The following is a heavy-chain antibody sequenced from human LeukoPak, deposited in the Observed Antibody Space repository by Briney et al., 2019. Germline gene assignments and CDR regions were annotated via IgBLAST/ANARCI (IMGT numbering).Heavy chain of an antibody. CDR2: INHSGST. D-gene: IGHD2-15*01. Sequence: SETPSLTCTVSGDSISSGAYYWSWIRQPPGKGLEWIGEINHSGSTNYNPSLKSRVTISVDTSKNQFFLKLSSVTAADTAVYYCARVGVVVVADAFDIWGQGTMVTVSS. V-gene: IGHV4-61*08. CDR3: ARVGVVVVADAFDI. CDR1: GDSISSGAYY. J-gene: IGHJ3*02.